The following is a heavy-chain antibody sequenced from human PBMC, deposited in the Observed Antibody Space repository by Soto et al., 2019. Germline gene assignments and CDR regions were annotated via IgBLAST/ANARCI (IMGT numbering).Heavy chain of an antibody. Sequence: ASVKVSCKASGYTFTSYAMHWVRQAPGQRLEWMGWINAGNGNTKYSQKFQGRVTITRDTSASTAYMELSSLRSEDTAVYYCARDRPYSNYVWFDPWGQGTLVTSPQ. CDR3: ARDRPYSNYVWFDP. V-gene: IGHV1-3*01. J-gene: IGHJ5*02. D-gene: IGHD4-4*01. CDR2: INAGNGNT. CDR1: GYTFTSYA.